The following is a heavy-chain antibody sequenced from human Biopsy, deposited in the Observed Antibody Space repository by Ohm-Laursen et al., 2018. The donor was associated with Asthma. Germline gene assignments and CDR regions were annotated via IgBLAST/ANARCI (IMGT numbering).Heavy chain of an antibody. CDR1: GFAVSSDY. D-gene: IGHD3-22*01. V-gene: IGHV3-53*01. CDR3: ARGDSSNWSHYYFDY. CDR2: IYSGGTS. Sequence: SLRLSCAASGFAVSSDYMFWVRQAPGKGLEWVSVIYSGGTSHTADSVRGRFTISRDYSKNTLYLQTHSLRAEDTAVYYCARGDSSNWSHYYFDYWGQGTLVTVSS. J-gene: IGHJ4*02.